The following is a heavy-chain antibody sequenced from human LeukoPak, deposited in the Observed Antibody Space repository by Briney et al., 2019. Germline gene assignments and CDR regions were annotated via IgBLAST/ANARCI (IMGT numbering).Heavy chain of an antibody. CDR1: GFTLSSAW. CDR2: IKSKTEGGTT. J-gene: IGHJ2*01. V-gene: IGHV3-15*01. Sequence: GGSLRLSCAASGFTLSSAWMSWVRQAPGKGLEWVGRIKSKTEGGTTDYAAPVKGRFTISRDDSKNTLYLQMNSLKSEDTAPYYCAALALWGRGTLVTVSS. CDR3: AALAL.